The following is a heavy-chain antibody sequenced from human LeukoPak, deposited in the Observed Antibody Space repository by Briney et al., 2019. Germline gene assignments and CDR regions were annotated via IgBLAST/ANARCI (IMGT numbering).Heavy chain of an antibody. CDR1: GGSMSRPSYS. Sequence: SETLSLTCTVSGGSMSRPSYSWGWIRQPPGKGLEWIGNISYSGSTDYNPSLKSRVTISVTTSKSHFPLKLSSVTAADTAVYYCARHRLIAARTSYLDDWGQGTQVTVSS. D-gene: IGHD6-6*01. J-gene: IGHJ4*02. CDR3: ARHRLIAARTSYLDD. V-gene: IGHV4-39*01. CDR2: ISYSGST.